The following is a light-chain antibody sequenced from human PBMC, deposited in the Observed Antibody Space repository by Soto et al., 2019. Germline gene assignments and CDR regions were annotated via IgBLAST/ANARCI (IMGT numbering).Light chain of an antibody. CDR2: GAS. CDR3: QHYNTWPGT. CDR1: QSVSSN. V-gene: IGKV3-15*01. J-gene: IGKJ1*01. Sequence: EMVMTQSPATLSVSPGERATLSCRASQSVSSNLAWYQQKPGQAPRLLIYGASTGATGIPARFSGSGSGTEFTLTLSSLQSEDSAFYSYQHYNTWPGTFGQGTKVEIK.